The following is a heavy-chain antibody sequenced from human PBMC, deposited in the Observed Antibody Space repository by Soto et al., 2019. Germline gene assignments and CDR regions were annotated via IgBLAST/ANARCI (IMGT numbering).Heavy chain of an antibody. CDR3: ATTPGRKQLLPRALSFDY. J-gene: IGHJ4*02. V-gene: IGHV1-24*01. Sequence: ASVKVSCKVSGYTLTKLSMHWVRQAPGKGLEWMGGFNPEDGETIFAQKFQGRVAVTEDTSTDTAYMELNSLRSEDTAVYYCATTPGRKQLLPRALSFDYWGQGTLVTVSS. D-gene: IGHD6-13*01. CDR1: GYTLTKLS. CDR2: FNPEDGET.